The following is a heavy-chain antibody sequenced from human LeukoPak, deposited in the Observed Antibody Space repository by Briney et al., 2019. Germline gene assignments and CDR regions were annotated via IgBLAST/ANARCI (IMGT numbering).Heavy chain of an antibody. Sequence: PGGSLRLSCAASGFTLSSYWMSWVRQAPGKGLEWVANINRDGSEKYYVDSVKGRFTISRDNAKNSLYLQMNSLRVEDTAVYYCAKMAGASTGNFDYWGQGTLVTVSS. CDR1: GFTLSSYW. J-gene: IGHJ4*02. V-gene: IGHV3-7*05. CDR2: INRDGSEK. CDR3: AKMAGASTGNFDY. D-gene: IGHD1-26*01.